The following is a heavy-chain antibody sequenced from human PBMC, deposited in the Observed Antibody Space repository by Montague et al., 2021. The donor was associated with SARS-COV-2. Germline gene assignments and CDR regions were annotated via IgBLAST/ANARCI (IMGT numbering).Heavy chain of an antibody. D-gene: IGHD3-22*01. J-gene: IGHJ5*02. CDR3: ARDYYDSTGLNWFDP. V-gene: IGHV4-61*02. CDR1: GGSIITGSNFY. CDR2: IHSSGGT. Sequence: TLPLTCAVSGGSIITGSNFYWGWIRQSAGKGLEWIGRIHSSGGTNYNPSLKSRLTMSVDSSANQFSLKLTSVTAADTAVYYCARDYYDSTGLNWFDPWGQGLLVTVSS.